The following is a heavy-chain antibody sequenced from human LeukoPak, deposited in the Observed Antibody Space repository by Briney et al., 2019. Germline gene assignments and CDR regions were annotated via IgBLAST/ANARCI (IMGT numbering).Heavy chain of an antibody. D-gene: IGHD5-18*01. J-gene: IGHJ3*02. Sequence: GGPLRLSCAAAGFTFSNCGMRSARQDPGKGLEWVTFIRYDGSNKYYADSVKGRSTLSRAKTKNTLYLPMNRLRGEDTAVYYCAKDPTPAAMDAFDIWGQGTMVTVSS. CDR2: IRYDGSNK. CDR3: AKDPTPAAMDAFDI. CDR1: GFTFSNCG. V-gene: IGHV3-30*02.